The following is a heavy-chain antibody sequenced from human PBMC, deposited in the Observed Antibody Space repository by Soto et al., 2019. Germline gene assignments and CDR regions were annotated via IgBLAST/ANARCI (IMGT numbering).Heavy chain of an antibody. Sequence: GGSLRLSCAASGFTFSSYGMHWVRQAPGKGLEWVAVIWYDGSNKYYADSVKGRFTISRDNSKKTLYLQMNSLRAEDTTVYYCARAENRKGDAFDIWGQGTMVTVSS. J-gene: IGHJ3*02. CDR3: ARAENRKGDAFDI. D-gene: IGHD3-16*02. V-gene: IGHV3-33*01. CDR1: GFTFSSYG. CDR2: IWYDGSNK.